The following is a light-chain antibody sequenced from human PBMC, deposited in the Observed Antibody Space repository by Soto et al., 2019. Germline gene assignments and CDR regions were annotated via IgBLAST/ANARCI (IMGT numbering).Light chain of an antibody. J-gene: IGLJ1*01. CDR1: TSNIGSHS. V-gene: IGLV1-44*01. Sequence: QSVLTQPPSASGTPGQRVTISCSGSTSNIGSHSVNWYRHLPGTAPKLLIKTNNQRPSAVPDRFSAYKSGTSASLVISGLQSEDEADYYCATWDDSLKGVFGTGTKLTVL. CDR3: ATWDDSLKGV. CDR2: TNN.